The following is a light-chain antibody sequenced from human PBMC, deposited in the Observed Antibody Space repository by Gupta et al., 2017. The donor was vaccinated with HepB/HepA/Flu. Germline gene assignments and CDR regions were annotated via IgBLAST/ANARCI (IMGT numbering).Light chain of an antibody. CDR1: QSVLYSSNNKNY. V-gene: IGKV4-1*01. CDR2: WAS. CDR3: QQYYTTPQT. J-gene: IGKJ1*01. Sequence: QSVLYSSNNKNYIAWYQQKLGQPPNLLIYWASTRKSGVPDRFSGSGSGTDFTLTISSLQAEDVAVYYCQQYYTTPQTFGQGTKVEIK.